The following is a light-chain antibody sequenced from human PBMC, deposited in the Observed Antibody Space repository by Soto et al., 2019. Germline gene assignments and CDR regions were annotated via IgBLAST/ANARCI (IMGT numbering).Light chain of an antibody. CDR2: WAS. CDR3: QHFFSPPFP. V-gene: IGKV4-1*01. CDR1: QSVLYSSHNRNY. Sequence: DIVLTQSPDSLAVSLGERATINCKSSQSVLYSSHNRNYLAWYQQKGGQPPKLLIYWASTRAFGVPDRFSGSGSGTDFTLTITSLQAEDVTVYYCQHFFSPPFPFGQGTKLEIK. J-gene: IGKJ2*01.